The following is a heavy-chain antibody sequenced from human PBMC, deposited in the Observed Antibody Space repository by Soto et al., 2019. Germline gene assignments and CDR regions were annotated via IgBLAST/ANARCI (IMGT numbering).Heavy chain of an antibody. CDR2: TKQDGSEK. J-gene: IGHJ6*02. Sequence: WGALSLSCSAAGFTNSSDRICRVRQTTGKGLEWVANTKQDGSEKYYVDSVKGRFTISRDNAKTSLYLQMNSLRAEDTAVYYCATVEMATIGGYDYGMDVWGQGTTVTVSS. V-gene: IGHV3-7*01. D-gene: IGHD5-12*01. CDR1: GFTNSSDR. CDR3: ATVEMATIGGYDYGMDV.